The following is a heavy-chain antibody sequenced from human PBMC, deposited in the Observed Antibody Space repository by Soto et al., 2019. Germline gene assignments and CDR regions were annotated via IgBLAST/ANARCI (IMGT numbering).Heavy chain of an antibody. CDR2: ISYDGSNK. Sequence: QVQLVESGGGVVQPGRSLRLSCAASGFTFSSYGMHWVRQAPGKGLEWVAVISYDGSNKYYADSVKGRFTISRDNSKNTLYLQMNSLRAEDTAAYYCAKDLAYGKSVHYFDYWGQGTLVTVSS. CDR3: AKDLAYGKSVHYFDY. V-gene: IGHV3-30*18. CDR1: GFTFSSYG. J-gene: IGHJ4*02. D-gene: IGHD4-17*01.